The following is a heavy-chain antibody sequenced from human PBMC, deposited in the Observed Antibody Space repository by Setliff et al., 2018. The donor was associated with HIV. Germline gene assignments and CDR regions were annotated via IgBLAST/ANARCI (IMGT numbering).Heavy chain of an antibody. V-gene: IGHV4-59*12. CDR1: GGSINSYY. D-gene: IGHD3-10*01. CDR3: AREGRFTYGLKADY. CDR2: IGYNGDT. Sequence: TLSLTCPVSGGSINSYYWNWIRQSPGKGLEWIGYIGYNGDTSYNPSLNSRVTLSVDRSKNQFSLKLSSVTAADTALYYCAREGRFTYGLKADYWGQGTLVTVSS. J-gene: IGHJ4*02.